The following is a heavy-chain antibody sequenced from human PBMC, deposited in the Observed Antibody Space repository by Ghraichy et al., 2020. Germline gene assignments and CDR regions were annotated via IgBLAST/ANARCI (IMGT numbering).Heavy chain of an antibody. D-gene: IGHD5-12*01. Sequence: ETLSLTCTVSGGSVSSGSYYWSWIRQPPGKGLEWIGYIYYSGSTNYNPSLKSRVTISVDTSKNQFSLKLSSVTAADTAVYYCARSNWLRVYYYYYMDVWGKGTTVTVSS. J-gene: IGHJ6*03. V-gene: IGHV4-61*01. CDR1: GGSVSSGSYY. CDR3: ARSNWLRVYYYYYMDV. CDR2: IYYSGST.